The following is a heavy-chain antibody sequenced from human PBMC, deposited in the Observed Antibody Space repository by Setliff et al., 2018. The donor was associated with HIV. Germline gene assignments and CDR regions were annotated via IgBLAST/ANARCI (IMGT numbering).Heavy chain of an antibody. CDR2: INPKTGDT. D-gene: IGHD2-15*01. J-gene: IGHJ6*03. V-gene: IGHV1-2*02. CDR1: GYFFTGYF. Sequence: GASVKVSCKASGYFFTGYFMHWVRQAPGQGLQWMGWINPKTGDTNYAQKFQGRVTMTRDTSISTLYMELSRLRSEDTAIYYCARGAADNYYYYIDIWGKGTTVTVSS. CDR3: ARGAADNYYYYIDI.